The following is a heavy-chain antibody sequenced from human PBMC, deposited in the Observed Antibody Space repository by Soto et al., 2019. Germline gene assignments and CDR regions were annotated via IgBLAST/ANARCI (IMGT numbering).Heavy chain of an antibody. J-gene: IGHJ4*01. CDR1: GFTFSNYA. Sequence: GGSLRLSCAASGFTFSNYAMNWVRQAPGKGLEWVVVIYYDGSNRYYGDAVKGRFTISRDNSKSTLYLQMSSLRVEDTAVYYCARAFCTNGVCYYFFDYWGHGTLVTVSS. CDR2: IYYDGSNR. D-gene: IGHD2-8*01. CDR3: ARAFCTNGVCYYFFDY. V-gene: IGHV3-33*08.